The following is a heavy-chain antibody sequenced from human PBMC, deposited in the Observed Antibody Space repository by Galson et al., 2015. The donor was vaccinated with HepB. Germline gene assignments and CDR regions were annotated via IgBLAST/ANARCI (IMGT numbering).Heavy chain of an antibody. D-gene: IGHD3-3*01. CDR1: GFTFSSYE. Sequence: SLRLSCAASGFTFSSYEMNWVRQVPGKGLEWVSDIGRSGSTIYYADSVKGRFTISRDNAKNSLYLQMNSLRAEDTAVYYCTGSFTIFRVLTPPFDPWGQGTLVTVSS. V-gene: IGHV3-48*03. J-gene: IGHJ5*02. CDR3: TGSFTIFRVLTPPFDP. CDR2: IGRSGSTI.